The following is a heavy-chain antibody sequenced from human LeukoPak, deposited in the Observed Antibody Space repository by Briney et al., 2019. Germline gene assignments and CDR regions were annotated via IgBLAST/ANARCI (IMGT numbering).Heavy chain of an antibody. CDR2: IWYDGSNK. Sequence: GGSLRLSCAASGFTFSSYGMHWVRQAPGKELEWVAVIWYDGSNKYYADSVKGRFTISRDNSKNTLYLQMNSLRAEDTAVYYCARLFRVVVPAANTHFDYWGQGTLVTVSS. CDR1: GFTFSSYG. D-gene: IGHD2-2*01. J-gene: IGHJ4*02. V-gene: IGHV3-30*19. CDR3: ARLFRVVVPAANTHFDY.